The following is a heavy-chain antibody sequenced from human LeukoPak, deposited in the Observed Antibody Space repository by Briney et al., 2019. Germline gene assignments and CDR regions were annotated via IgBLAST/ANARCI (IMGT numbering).Heavy chain of an antibody. Sequence: SETLSLTCTVSGGSISSYYWSWIRQPAGKGLEWIGRIYTSGSTNYNPSLKSRVTISVDTSKNQFSLKLSSVTAADTAVYYCARTDGYNLENYYGMDVWGQGTTVTVSS. CDR1: GGSISSYY. CDR3: ARTDGYNLENYYGMDV. CDR2: IYTSGST. J-gene: IGHJ6*02. V-gene: IGHV4-4*07. D-gene: IGHD5-24*01.